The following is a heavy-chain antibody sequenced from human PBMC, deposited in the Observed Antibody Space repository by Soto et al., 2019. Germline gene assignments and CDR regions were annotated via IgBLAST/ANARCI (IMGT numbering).Heavy chain of an antibody. V-gene: IGHV3-23*01. CDR1: GITFSSYA. CDR2: IRGGGGRT. D-gene: IGHD2-21*02. Sequence: EVQLLESGGTLVQPGGSLRVSCAASGITFSSYAMNWVRQAPGKGPEWVSAIRGGGGRTYYADSVKGRFTISRDNSKNMVYLQMSSLRAEDTAVYYCAKSPGQNGYCSGDCYRFFGWFDPWGQGILVTVSS. CDR3: AKSPGQNGYCSGDCYRFFGWFDP. J-gene: IGHJ5*02.